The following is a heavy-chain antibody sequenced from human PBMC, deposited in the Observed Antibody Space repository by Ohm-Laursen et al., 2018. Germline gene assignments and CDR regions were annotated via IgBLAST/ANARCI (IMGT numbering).Heavy chain of an antibody. CDR3: ARGGAPYYDFWSGYYGVGYYGMDV. CDR2: IYYSGST. Sequence: SETLSLTCTVSGGSISSSSYYWGWIRQPPGKGLEWIGSIYYSGSTYYNPSLKSRVTISVDTSKNQFSLKLSSVTAADTAVYYCARGGAPYYDFWSGYYGVGYYGMDVWGQGTTVTVSS. CDR1: GGSISSSSYY. J-gene: IGHJ6*02. V-gene: IGHV4-39*01. D-gene: IGHD3-3*01.